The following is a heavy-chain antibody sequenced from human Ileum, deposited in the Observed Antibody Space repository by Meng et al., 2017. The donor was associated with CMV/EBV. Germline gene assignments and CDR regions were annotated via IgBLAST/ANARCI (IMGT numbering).Heavy chain of an antibody. Sequence: SETLSLTCAISGESVASNSAAWNWIRQSPSRGLEWLGRTYYRSKWYNDYAVSVKSRITINPDTSKNQFSLQLNSVTPEDTAVYYCAREFAGIVDGDYVFDYWGQGTLVTVSS. CDR3: AREFAGIVDGDYVFDY. D-gene: IGHD4-17*01. CDR2: TYYRSKWYN. V-gene: IGHV6-1*01. J-gene: IGHJ4*02. CDR1: GESVASNSAA.